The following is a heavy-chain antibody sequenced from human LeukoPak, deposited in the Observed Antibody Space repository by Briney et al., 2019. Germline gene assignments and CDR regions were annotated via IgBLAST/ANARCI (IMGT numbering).Heavy chain of an antibody. D-gene: IGHD1-1*01. Sequence: GGSLRLSCAASGLTFSSYTMHWIRQAPGKGLEWVSSISGSNSYIFYADSVKGRFTVSRDNAKDSLYLQMDSLRAEDTAVYYCARALTTLTYEGYWGQGTLVTVSS. V-gene: IGHV3-21*01. J-gene: IGHJ4*02. CDR2: ISGSNSYI. CDR3: ARALTTLTYEGY. CDR1: GLTFSSYT.